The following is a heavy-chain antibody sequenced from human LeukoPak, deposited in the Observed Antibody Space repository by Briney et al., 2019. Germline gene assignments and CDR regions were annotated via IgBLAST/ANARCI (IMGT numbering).Heavy chain of an antibody. CDR3: ARESQSAYYFDSSGYEDAFDI. CDR1: GFTFSSYE. Sequence: GGSLRLSCAASGFTFSSYEMNWVRQAPGKGLEWVSYTSSSGSTIYYADSVKGRFTISGDNAKNSLYLQMNSLRAEDTAVYYCARESQSAYYFDSSGYEDAFDIWGQGTMVTVSS. CDR2: TSSSGSTI. D-gene: IGHD3-22*01. J-gene: IGHJ3*02. V-gene: IGHV3-48*03.